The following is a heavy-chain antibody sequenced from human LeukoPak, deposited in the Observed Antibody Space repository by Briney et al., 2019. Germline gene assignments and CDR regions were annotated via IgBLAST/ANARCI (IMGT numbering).Heavy chain of an antibody. J-gene: IGHJ4*02. D-gene: IGHD6-19*01. Sequence: GSLRLSCAASGFTFDDYGMSWIRQPPGKGLEWIGEINHSGSTNYNPSLKSRVTISVDTSKNQFSLKLSSVTAADTAVYYCARVRRFYSSGWSRPYYFDYWGQGTLVTVSS. CDR2: INHSGST. CDR1: GFTFDDYG. CDR3: ARVRRFYSSGWSRPYYFDY. V-gene: IGHV4-34*01.